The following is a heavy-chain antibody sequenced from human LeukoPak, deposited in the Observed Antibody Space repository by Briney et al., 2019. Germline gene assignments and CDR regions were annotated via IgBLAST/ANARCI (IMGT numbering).Heavy chain of an antibody. CDR1: GFTFCIYW. Sequence: PGGSLRLSCAASGFTFCIYWMTWVRQATGKGLEWVAKRKENVNENSSVDYVKRRLSISRANAKGSLYLQLNTLRVEDTAVYYCGMGSGSYYFDYWGQGTLVTVSS. D-gene: IGHD3-10*01. V-gene: IGHV3-7*03. CDR2: RKENVNEN. CDR3: GMGSGSYYFDY. J-gene: IGHJ4*02.